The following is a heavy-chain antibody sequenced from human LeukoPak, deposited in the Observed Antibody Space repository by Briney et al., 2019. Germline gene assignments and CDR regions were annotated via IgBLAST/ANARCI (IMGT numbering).Heavy chain of an antibody. Sequence: PSETLSLTCTVSGGSISSYYWSWIRQPPRKGLDWVGYIYYSGSTNYNPSLKSRVTLPVDTSQNQFPLKLPSVTAADSGVHYCESLMIPDILTGYYYYGMDVWGQGTKVTVS. J-gene: IGHJ6*02. CDR1: GGSISSYY. D-gene: IGHD3-9*01. V-gene: IGHV4-59*08. CDR3: ESLMIPDILTGYYYYGMDV. CDR2: IYYSGST.